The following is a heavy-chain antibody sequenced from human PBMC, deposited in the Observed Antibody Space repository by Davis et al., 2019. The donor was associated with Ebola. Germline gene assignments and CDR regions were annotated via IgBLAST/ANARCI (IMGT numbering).Heavy chain of an antibody. J-gene: IGHJ3*02. CDR1: RYTFTNYY. V-gene: IGHV1-46*03. Sequence: SVHVSCMASRYTFTNYYMHSVRQAPGQGLEWMGMINPNDGRTIYAQKFQGRVTVTRDTSTTTVYMDLSSLRSEDTALYYCTTPGGQDSGYDVFDIWGQGTMVTVSS. CDR2: INPNDGRT. D-gene: IGHD5-12*01. CDR3: TTPGGQDSGYDVFDI.